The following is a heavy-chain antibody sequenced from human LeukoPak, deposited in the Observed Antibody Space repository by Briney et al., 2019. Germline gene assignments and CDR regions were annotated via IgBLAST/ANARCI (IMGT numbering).Heavy chain of an antibody. CDR3: ARELDGYNLYYFDY. D-gene: IGHD5-24*01. CDR1: GGSISSNNW. CDR2: IYHDGST. V-gene: IGHV4-4*02. J-gene: IGHJ4*02. Sequence: SETLSLTCAVSGGSISSNNWWIWIRQSPEKGLEWIGEIYHDGSTNYNPSLKSRVTISIDKSKNQLSLKLNFVTAADTAVYYCARELDGYNLYYFDYWGQGTLVTVSS.